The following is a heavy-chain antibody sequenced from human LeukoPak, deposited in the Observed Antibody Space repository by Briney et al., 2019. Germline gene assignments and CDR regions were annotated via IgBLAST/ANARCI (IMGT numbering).Heavy chain of an antibody. D-gene: IGHD4-23*01. CDR1: GFTFSSYW. CDR2: INSDGSST. CDR3: AKDAQIYGGNDAFDI. Sequence: GGSLRLSCAASGFTFSSYWMHWVRQAPGKGLVWVSRINSDGSSTSYADSVKGRFTISRDNAKNTLYLQMNSLRAEDTAVYYCAKDAQIYGGNDAFDIRGQGTMVTVSS. V-gene: IGHV3-74*01. J-gene: IGHJ3*02.